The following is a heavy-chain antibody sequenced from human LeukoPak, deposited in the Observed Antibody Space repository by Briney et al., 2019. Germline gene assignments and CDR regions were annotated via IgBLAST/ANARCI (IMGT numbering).Heavy chain of an antibody. CDR1: GFTFSSYA. V-gene: IGHV3-23*01. Sequence: GGSLRLSCAASGFTFSSYAMSWVRQAPGKGLEWVSAISGSGSNTYYADSVKGRLTISRDNSQNTLYLQMNSLRAEDTAVYYCAKTGDYFDSSGCHRPDAFDIWGRGTMVTVSS. J-gene: IGHJ3*02. CDR3: AKTGDYFDSSGCHRPDAFDI. CDR2: ISGSGSNT. D-gene: IGHD3-22*01.